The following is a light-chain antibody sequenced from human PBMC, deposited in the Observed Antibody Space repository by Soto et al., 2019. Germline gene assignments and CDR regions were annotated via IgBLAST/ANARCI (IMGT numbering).Light chain of an antibody. V-gene: IGKV1-33*01. J-gene: IGKJ4*01. CDR2: HAS. CDR1: QDISNY. Sequence: DIQMTQSPSSLSASVGERVTITCQASQDISNYLNWYQQKPGKAPKLLIYHASNLETGVPSRFSGSGSGTDFTFTISSLQPEDIATYYCQQYDNLPLTFGGGTKVEIK. CDR3: QQYDNLPLT.